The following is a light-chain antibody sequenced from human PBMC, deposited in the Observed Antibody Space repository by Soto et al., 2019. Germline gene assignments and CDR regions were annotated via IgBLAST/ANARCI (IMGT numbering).Light chain of an antibody. Sequence: AIRMTQSPSSFSASTGDRVTITCRASQGISSYLAWYQQKPGKAPELLIYAASTLQSGVPSRFSGSGSGTDFTLTISSLQSEDFAVYYCQQYNNWPRTFGQGTKVDTK. CDR2: AAS. CDR3: QQYNNWPRT. J-gene: IGKJ1*01. V-gene: IGKV1-8*01. CDR1: QGISSY.